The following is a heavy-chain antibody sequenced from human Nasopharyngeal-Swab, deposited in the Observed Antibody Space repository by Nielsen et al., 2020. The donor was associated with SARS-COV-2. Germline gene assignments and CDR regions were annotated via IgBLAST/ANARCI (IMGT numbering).Heavy chain of an antibody. D-gene: IGHD6-19*01. J-gene: IGHJ4*02. CDR1: GYTFINYG. V-gene: IGHV1-18*01. CDR3: ARDQWLVHYFDY. CDR2: ISANNGNT. Sequence: ASVKVSCKASGYTFINYGLGWVRQAPGQGLEWVGWISANNGNTNYAQKFRGRVTMTTDTSTSTAYMELRSLRSDDTAIYYCARDQWLVHYFDYWGQGTLVTVSS.